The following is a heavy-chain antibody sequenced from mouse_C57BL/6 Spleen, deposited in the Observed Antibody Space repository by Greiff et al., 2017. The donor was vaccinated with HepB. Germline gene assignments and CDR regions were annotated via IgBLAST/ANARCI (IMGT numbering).Heavy chain of an antibody. CDR1: GYTFTSYW. V-gene: IGHV1-7*01. D-gene: IGHD2-4*01. CDR3: ARRGYDYDYFDY. J-gene: IGHJ2*01. CDR2: INPSSGYT. Sequence: VQLQQSGAELAKPGASVKLSCKASGYTFTSYWMHWVKQRPGQGLEWIGYINPSSGYTKYNQKFKDKATLTADKSSRTAYMQLSSLTYEDSAVYYCARRGYDYDYFDYWGQGTTLTVSS.